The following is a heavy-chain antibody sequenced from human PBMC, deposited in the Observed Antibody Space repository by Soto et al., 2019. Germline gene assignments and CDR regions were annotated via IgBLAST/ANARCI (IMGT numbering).Heavy chain of an antibody. CDR3: XXDGAPSQWFMDV. CDR1: GFIFSGSA. J-gene: IGHJ6*02. V-gene: IGHV3-30-3*01. Sequence: QVSLEESGGGVVQPGRSQRLSCVASGFIFSGSAMHWVRQAPGKGLEWVAVISFDGGDEHYADSVKGRFTISRDNSKXXXXXXXXXXXXXXXXXXXXXXDGAPSQWFMDVWGQGTTVTVSS. CDR2: ISFDGGDE. D-gene: IGHD3-22*01.